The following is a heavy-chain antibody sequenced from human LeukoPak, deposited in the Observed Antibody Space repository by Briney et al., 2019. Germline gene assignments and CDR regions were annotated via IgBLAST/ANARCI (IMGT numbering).Heavy chain of an antibody. Sequence: ASVKVSCKASGFTFTSSAMQWVRQARGQRLEWIGWIVVGSGNTNYAQKFQERVTITRDMSTSTAHMELSSLRSEDTAVYHCAAEGLVDCGGDCLDYWGQGTLVTVSS. J-gene: IGHJ4*02. CDR2: IVVGSGNT. CDR1: GFTFTSSA. D-gene: IGHD2-21*01. CDR3: AAEGLVDCGGDCLDY. V-gene: IGHV1-58*02.